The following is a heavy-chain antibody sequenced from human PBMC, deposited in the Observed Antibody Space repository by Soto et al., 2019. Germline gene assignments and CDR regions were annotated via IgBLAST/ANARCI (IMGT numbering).Heavy chain of an antibody. D-gene: IGHD4-17*01. Sequence: SVKVSCKASGGAFSSYAISWVRQAPGQGLEWMGGIIPIFGTANYAQKFQGRVTITADKSTSTAYMELSSLRSEDTAVYYCARDTLYGGYYGMDVWGQGTTVTASS. CDR2: IIPIFGTA. CDR1: GGAFSSYA. V-gene: IGHV1-69*06. CDR3: ARDTLYGGYYGMDV. J-gene: IGHJ6*02.